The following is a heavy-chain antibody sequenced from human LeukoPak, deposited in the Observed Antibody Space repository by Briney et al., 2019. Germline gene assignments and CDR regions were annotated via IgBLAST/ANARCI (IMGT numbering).Heavy chain of an antibody. Sequence: SETLSLTCTVSGYSISSTYYWGWIRQPPGKGLEWIGSIYHSGSTYYNPSLKSRVTISVDTSKNQFSLKLSSVTAADTAVYYCARRRSVSSSRLVGWFDPWGQGTLVTVSS. V-gene: IGHV4-38-2*02. CDR2: IYHSGST. CDR1: GYSISSTYY. D-gene: IGHD6-13*01. J-gene: IGHJ5*02. CDR3: ARRRSVSSSRLVGWFDP.